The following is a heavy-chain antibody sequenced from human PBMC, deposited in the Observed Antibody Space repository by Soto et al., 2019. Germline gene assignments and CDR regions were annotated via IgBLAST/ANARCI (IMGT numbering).Heavy chain of an antibody. J-gene: IGHJ4*02. CDR2: LTAYDSKR. CDR3: ARGLTYGDFDY. V-gene: IGHV1-18*01. D-gene: IGHD4-17*01. CDR1: GYTFTTFG. Sequence: QVQMVQSGVEVRKTGASVRVSCKTSGYTFTTFGIHWVRQAPGQGLEWMGCLTAYDSKRNFAQKFQDRPTMTMDTTTSTGYMELSGLRSDDTAVYFCARGLTYGDFDYWGRGTQVAVSS.